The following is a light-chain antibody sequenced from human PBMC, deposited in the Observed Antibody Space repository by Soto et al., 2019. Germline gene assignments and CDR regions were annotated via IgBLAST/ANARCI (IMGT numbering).Light chain of an antibody. CDR2: GAS. CDR1: QSVRSN. V-gene: IGKV3D-15*01. J-gene: IGKJ5*01. Sequence: EIVMTQSPATLSVSPGERFTLSCRASQSVRSNLAWYQQKPGQAPRLLIYGASTRAAGIPDRFSGSGSGTDFTLTITRLEPEDSAVYFCQQYTGPPTTFGQGTRLEIK. CDR3: QQYTGPPTT.